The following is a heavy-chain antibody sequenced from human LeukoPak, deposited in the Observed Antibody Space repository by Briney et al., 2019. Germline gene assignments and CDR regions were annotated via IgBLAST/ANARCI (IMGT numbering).Heavy chain of an antibody. CDR1: GFTFSSYW. D-gene: IGHD6-13*01. CDR2: TKQDGSEK. CDR3: AKAIAAPVWYFDL. Sequence: GGSLRLSCAASGFTFSSYWMSWVRQAPGKGLEWVANTKQDGSEKYYVDSVKGRFTISRDNAKNSLYLQMNTLRAEDTAVYYCAKAIAAPVWYFDLWGRGTLVTVSS. V-gene: IGHV3-7*05. J-gene: IGHJ2*01.